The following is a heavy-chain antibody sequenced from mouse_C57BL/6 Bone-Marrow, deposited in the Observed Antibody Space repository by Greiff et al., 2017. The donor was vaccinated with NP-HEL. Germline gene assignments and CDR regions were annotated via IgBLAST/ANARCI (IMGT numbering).Heavy chain of an antibody. CDR1: GYAFSSSW. CDR2: IYPGDGDT. V-gene: IGHV1-82*01. Sequence: VKLMESGPELVKPGASVKISCKASGYAFSSSWMNWVKQRPGKGLEWIGRIYPGDGDTNYNGKFKGKATLTADKSSSTAYMQLSSLTSEDSAVYFCARIYYGYAWFAYWGQGTLVTVSA. J-gene: IGHJ3*01. D-gene: IGHD2-2*01. CDR3: ARIYYGYAWFAY.